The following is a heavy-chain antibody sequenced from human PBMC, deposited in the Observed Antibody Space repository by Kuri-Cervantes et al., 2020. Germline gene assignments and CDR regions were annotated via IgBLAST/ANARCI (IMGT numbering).Heavy chain of an antibody. Sequence: GGSLRLSCAASGFTFSSYAMSWVRQAPGKGLEWVSAISGSGGSTYYADSVKGRFTISRDNSKNTLYLQMNSLRAEDTAVYYCARGSFGFGASYYFDYWGQGTLVTVSS. CDR1: GFTFSSYA. D-gene: IGHD3-16*01. V-gene: IGHV3-23*01. CDR3: ARGSFGFGASYYFDY. J-gene: IGHJ4*02. CDR2: ISGSGGST.